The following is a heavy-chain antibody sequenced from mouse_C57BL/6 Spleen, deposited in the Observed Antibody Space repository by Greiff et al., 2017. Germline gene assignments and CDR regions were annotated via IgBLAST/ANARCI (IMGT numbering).Heavy chain of an antibody. Sequence: EVMLVESGGGLVKPGGSLKLSCAASGFTFSSYTMSWVRQTPEKRLEWVATISGGGGNTYYPDSVKGRFTISRDNAKNTLYRQMSSLRSEDTAFYYSAGHTYYNNYGYAMGYWGQGTSVTVSS. CDR1: GFTFSSYT. D-gene: IGHD2-5*01. V-gene: IGHV5-9*01. J-gene: IGHJ4*01. CDR3: AGHTYYNNYGYAMGY. CDR2: ISGGGGNT.